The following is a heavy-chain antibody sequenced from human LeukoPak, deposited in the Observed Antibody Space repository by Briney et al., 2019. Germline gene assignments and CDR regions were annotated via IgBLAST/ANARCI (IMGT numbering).Heavy chain of an antibody. D-gene: IGHD3-10*01. J-gene: IGHJ5*02. V-gene: IGHV4-59*01. CDR3: ARDLLHGNWFDP. CDR1: GGSISSYY. Sequence: SETLSLTCTVSGGSISSYYWSWIRQPPGKGPEWIGYIYYSGSTNYNPSLKSRVTISVDTSKNQFSLKLSSVTAADTAVYYCARDLLHGNWFDPWGQGTLVTVSS. CDR2: IYYSGST.